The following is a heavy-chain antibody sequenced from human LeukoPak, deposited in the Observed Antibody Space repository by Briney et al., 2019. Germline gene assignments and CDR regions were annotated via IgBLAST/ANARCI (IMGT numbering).Heavy chain of an antibody. CDR3: ARDSDLDY. CDR1: GFTFSSYW. D-gene: IGHD2-21*01. V-gene: IGHV3-7*05. Sequence: PGGSLRLSCAASGFTFSSYWMSWVRQAPKKGLEWVDNIKQDGSDKYYVDSVKGRFTISRDNAKNSLYLQMDSLRAEDTAVYYCARDSDLDYWGQGTLVTVSS. J-gene: IGHJ4*02. CDR2: IKQDGSDK.